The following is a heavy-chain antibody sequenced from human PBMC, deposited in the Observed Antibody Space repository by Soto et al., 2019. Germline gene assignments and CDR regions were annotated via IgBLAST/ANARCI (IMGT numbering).Heavy chain of an antibody. CDR2: FRSGGGT. Sequence: QVQLQESGPGLVKPSETLSLTCTVSGDSISTYNLAWIRQPPGKGLEWIGYFRSGGGTSYNPYLNSRVAISADTSMKQFSLRLRSVTAADTAVYYCVRQGIGVLHGLVDVWGQGTTVTVSS. D-gene: IGHD3-10*01. V-gene: IGHV4-59*08. J-gene: IGHJ6*02. CDR1: GDSISTYN. CDR3: VRQGIGVLHGLVDV.